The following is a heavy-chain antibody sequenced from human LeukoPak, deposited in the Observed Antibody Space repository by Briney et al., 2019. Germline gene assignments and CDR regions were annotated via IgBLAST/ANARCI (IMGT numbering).Heavy chain of an antibody. CDR1: GYTFTTYG. D-gene: IGHD3-10*01. CDR2: ISTYNGNT. CDR3: ARDPFGFGIDY. J-gene: IGHJ4*02. V-gene: IGHV1-18*01. Sequence: ASVKVSCKASGYTFTTYGISWVRQAPAQGPEWMGWISTYNGNTNYAQKFQGRVTVTTDTSTSKVYMDLRSLRSDDTAVYYCARDPFGFGIDYWGQGTLVTVSS.